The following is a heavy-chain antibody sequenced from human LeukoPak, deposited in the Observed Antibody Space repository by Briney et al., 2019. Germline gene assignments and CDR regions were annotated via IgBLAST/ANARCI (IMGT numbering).Heavy chain of an antibody. J-gene: IGHJ3*02. CDR1: GYTFGSDD. Sequence: ASVKVSCKASGYTFGSDDTNWVRQATGQGLEWMGWINPNNGNLGYAQKFQGRVTITRNTPISTAYMELSSLTSGDTAVYYCARSDHNSWNAFDIWGQGTMVTVSS. D-gene: IGHD1-26*01. CDR2: INPNNGNL. CDR3: ARSDHNSWNAFDI. V-gene: IGHV1-8*03.